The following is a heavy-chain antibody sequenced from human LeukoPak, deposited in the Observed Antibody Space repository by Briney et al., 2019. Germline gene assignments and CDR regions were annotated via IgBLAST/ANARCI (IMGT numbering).Heavy chain of an antibody. Sequence: SETLSLTCTVSGGLISTSSYYWGWIRQPPGKGLEWIGSIYYGGKTHYNPPLKSRLSISVDSARSQPSLSLSSVTAADTAVYFCARGLPRANDAFDIWGQGTVVTVSS. J-gene: IGHJ3*02. CDR3: ARGLPRANDAFDI. V-gene: IGHV4-39*01. CDR1: GGLISTSSYY. CDR2: IYYGGKT.